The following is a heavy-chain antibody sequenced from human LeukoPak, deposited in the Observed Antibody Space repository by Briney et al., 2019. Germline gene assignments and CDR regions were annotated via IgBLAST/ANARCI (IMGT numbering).Heavy chain of an antibody. D-gene: IGHD4-17*01. CDR1: GGSISSYY. CDR3: AREDYGDSGFDY. Sequence: SETLSLTCTVSGGSISSYYWSWVRQPPGKGLEWIGYIYYSGNTNYNPSLKSRVTISVDTSKNQFSLKLSSVTAADTAVYYCAREDYGDSGFDYWGQGTLVTVSS. J-gene: IGHJ4*02. V-gene: IGHV4-59*01. CDR2: IYYSGNT.